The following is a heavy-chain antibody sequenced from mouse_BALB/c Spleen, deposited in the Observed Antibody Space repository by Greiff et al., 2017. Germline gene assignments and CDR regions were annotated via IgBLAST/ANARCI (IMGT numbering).Heavy chain of an antibody. CDR1: GFTFSDYY. Sequence: EVKVVESGGGLVKPGGSLKLSCAASGFTFSDYYMYWVRQTPEKRLEWVATISDGGSYTYYPDSVKGRFTISRDNAKNNLYLQMSSLKSEDTAMYYCAREGSYYRGWLAYWGQGTLVTVSA. D-gene: IGHD2-12*01. CDR2: ISDGGSYT. CDR3: AREGSYYRGWLAY. V-gene: IGHV5-4*02. J-gene: IGHJ3*01.